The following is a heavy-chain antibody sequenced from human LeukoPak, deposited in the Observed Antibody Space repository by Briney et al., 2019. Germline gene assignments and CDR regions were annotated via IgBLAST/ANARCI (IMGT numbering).Heavy chain of an antibody. CDR3: ATYRRGYHDSSESYYFDY. J-gene: IGHJ4*02. CDR1: GFTFSRFA. Sequence: PGGSLRLSCAASGFTFSRFAMSWVRQAPGKGLEWVSGLSGSCDTTYYADSVKGRFTISRDNSKNTLYLQMNGLRAEDTAVYYCATYRRGYHDSSESYYFDYWGQGTLVTVSS. D-gene: IGHD3-22*01. V-gene: IGHV3-23*01. CDR2: LSGSCDTT.